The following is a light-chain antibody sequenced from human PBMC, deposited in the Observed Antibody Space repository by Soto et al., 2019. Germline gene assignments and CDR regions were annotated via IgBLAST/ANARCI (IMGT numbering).Light chain of an antibody. CDR3: QHSSA. V-gene: IGKV3-20*01. Sequence: EIVLTQSPGTLSLSPGERATLSCRTSQSIDTIYLAWYQQKPGQAPRLLMYDISTRATGIPDRFSGSGSGTDFTLTISRLEPEDFAVYYCQHSSAFGQGTNVEIK. J-gene: IGKJ1*01. CDR2: DIS. CDR1: QSIDTIY.